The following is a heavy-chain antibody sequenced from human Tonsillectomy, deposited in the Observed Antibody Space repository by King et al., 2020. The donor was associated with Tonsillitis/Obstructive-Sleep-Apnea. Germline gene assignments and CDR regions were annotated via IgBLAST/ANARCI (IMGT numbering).Heavy chain of an antibody. CDR2: ISTYNGNT. CDR1: GYTFTRYD. J-gene: IGHJ6*03. V-gene: IGHV1-18*01. D-gene: IGHD5-18*01. CDR3: ARATSDTTMITSYYYYMDV. Sequence: VQLVESGAEVKKPGASVKVSCKASGYTFTRYDISWVRQAPGQGLEWMGWISTYNGNTNYAQKFQGRVTMTTDTSTSTAYMELRSLRSDDTAVYYCARATSDTTMITSYYYYMDVWGKGTTVTVSS.